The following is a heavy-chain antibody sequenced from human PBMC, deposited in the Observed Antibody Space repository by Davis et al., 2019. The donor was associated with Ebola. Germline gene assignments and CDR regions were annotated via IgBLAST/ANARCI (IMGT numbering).Heavy chain of an antibody. V-gene: IGHV3-30-3*01. CDR1: GFTFSGSA. D-gene: IGHD3-9*01. Sequence: GGSLRLSCAASGFTFSGSAMHWVRQAPGKGLEWVAVISYDGSNKYYTDSVKGRFTISRDNSKNTLYLQMNSLRAEDTAVYYCAKDKLTGYYRMMGWFYPWGQGTLVTVSS. CDR3: AKDKLTGYYRMMGWFYP. CDR2: ISYDGSNK. J-gene: IGHJ5*02.